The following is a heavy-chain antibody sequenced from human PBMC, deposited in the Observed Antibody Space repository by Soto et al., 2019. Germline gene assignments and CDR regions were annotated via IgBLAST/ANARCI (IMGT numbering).Heavy chain of an antibody. CDR1: GFTFSSYA. J-gene: IGHJ6*02. Sequence: GGSLRLSCAASGFTFSSYAMSWVRQAPGKGLEWVSAISGSGGSTYYADSVKGRFTISRDNSKNTLYLQMNSLRAEDTAVYYCAKAPHPQGYYYYGMDVWGQGTTVTVSS. V-gene: IGHV3-23*01. CDR3: AKAPHPQGYYYYGMDV. CDR2: ISGSGGST.